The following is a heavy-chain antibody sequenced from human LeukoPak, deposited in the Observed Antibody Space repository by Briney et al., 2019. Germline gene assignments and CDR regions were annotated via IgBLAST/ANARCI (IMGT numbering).Heavy chain of an antibody. V-gene: IGHV3-7*01. D-gene: IGHD6-19*01. CDR2: IKQDGSEK. Sequence: GGSLRLSCAASGFTFSSYWMSWVRQAPGKWLEWVANIKQDGSEKHYVDSVKGRFTISRDSAKNSLYLQMNSLRAEDTDVYYCARDAGSGPVFDYWGQGALVTVSS. J-gene: IGHJ4*02. CDR1: GFTFSSYW. CDR3: ARDAGSGPVFDY.